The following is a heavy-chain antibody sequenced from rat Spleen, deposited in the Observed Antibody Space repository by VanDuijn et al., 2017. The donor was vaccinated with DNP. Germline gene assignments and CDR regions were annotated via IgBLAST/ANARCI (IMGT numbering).Heavy chain of an antibody. D-gene: IGHD1-11*01. Sequence: EVQLVESGGGLVQPGRSLKLSCAASGFIFSDYGMAWVLQAPTKGLEWVAAISPGGGNIYYRDSVKGRFTISRDNAKSTLYLQMDSLRSEETATYYCAKAGGYSPWYFDYWGQGVMVTVSS. V-gene: IGHV5S11*01. CDR1: GFIFSDYG. J-gene: IGHJ2*01. CDR3: AKAGGYSPWYFDY. CDR2: ISPGGGNI.